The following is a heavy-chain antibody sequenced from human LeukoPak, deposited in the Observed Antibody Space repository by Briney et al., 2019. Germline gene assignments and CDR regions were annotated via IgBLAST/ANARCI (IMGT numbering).Heavy chain of an antibody. Sequence: GGSLRLSCAASGFTFSSYGMSWVRQAPGKGLEWVSSISSSSSYIYYADSVKGRFTISRDNAKNSLYLQMNSLRAEDTAVYYCARGRGSGWYLGSAFDIWGQGTMVTVSS. CDR2: ISSSSSYI. CDR1: GFTFSSYG. CDR3: ARGRGSGWYLGSAFDI. V-gene: IGHV3-21*01. D-gene: IGHD6-19*01. J-gene: IGHJ3*02.